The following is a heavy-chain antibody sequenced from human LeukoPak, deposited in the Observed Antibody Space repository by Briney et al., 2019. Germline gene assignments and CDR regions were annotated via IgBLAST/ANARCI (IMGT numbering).Heavy chain of an antibody. CDR3: ARAGTNLGDYDY. Sequence: SDTLSLTCTVSGYSLSSGHYWAWIRQSPEKGLEWIASMFHSGSTYYNPSLKSRVTTSADTSKNEFSLKLSSVTAADTAVYYCARAGTNLGDYDYWGQGTLVTVSS. D-gene: IGHD4-17*01. V-gene: IGHV4-38-2*02. CDR2: MFHSGST. J-gene: IGHJ4*02. CDR1: GYSLSSGHY.